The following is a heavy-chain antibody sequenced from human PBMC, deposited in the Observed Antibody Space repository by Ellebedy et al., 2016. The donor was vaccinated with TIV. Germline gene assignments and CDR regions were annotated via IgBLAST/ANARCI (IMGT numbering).Heavy chain of an antibody. Sequence: AASVKVSCKASGYTFTGYYMHWVRHPPGQGLEWMGWINPNSGGTNSAQKFQGRVTMTRDTSISTAYMELSRLRSDDTAVYYCARGYYGSGSYKAFDIWGQGTMVTVSS. CDR1: GYTFTGYY. V-gene: IGHV1-2*02. CDR3: ARGYYGSGSYKAFDI. CDR2: INPNSGGT. D-gene: IGHD3-10*01. J-gene: IGHJ3*02.